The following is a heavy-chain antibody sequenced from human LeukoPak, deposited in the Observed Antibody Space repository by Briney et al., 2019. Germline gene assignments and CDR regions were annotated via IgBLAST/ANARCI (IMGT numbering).Heavy chain of an antibody. CDR3: ARPGKEGHYYYMDV. CDR1: GFTFSNYW. D-gene: IGHD1-26*01. Sequence: GGSLRLSCAASGFTFSNYWMHWVRQVPGKGLVWVSRINDDGSATFYADSVKGRFTISRDNAKNSLYLQMNSLRAEDTAVYYCARPGKEGHYYYMDVWGKGTTVTVSS. J-gene: IGHJ6*03. V-gene: IGHV3-74*01. CDR2: INDDGSAT.